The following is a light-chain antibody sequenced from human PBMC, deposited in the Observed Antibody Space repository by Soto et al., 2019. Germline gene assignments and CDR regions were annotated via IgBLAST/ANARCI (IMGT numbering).Light chain of an antibody. Sequence: QSVLTQPPSASGSPGQSVTISCTGTSSDVGGYNYVSWYQQHPGKAPKLMIYDVSKRPSGVPDRFSGSKSGNTASLTVSGLQAEDEADYYCSSYAGSTGVVFGGGTKVTVL. V-gene: IGLV2-8*01. CDR2: DVS. CDR3: SSYAGSTGVV. CDR1: SSDVGGYNY. J-gene: IGLJ2*01.